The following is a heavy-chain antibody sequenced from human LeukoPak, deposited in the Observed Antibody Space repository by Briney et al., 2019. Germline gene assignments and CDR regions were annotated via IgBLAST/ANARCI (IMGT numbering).Heavy chain of an antibody. J-gene: IGHJ4*02. CDR1: GGSFSDYY. D-gene: IGHD5-18*01. V-gene: IGHV4-34*01. CDR2: ISRHGST. CDR3: ARGNRQLWLSPLFDY. Sequence: SETLSLTCAVYGGSFSDYYWSWIRQPPGKGLEWIGEISRHGSTNYNPSLKSRVTISIDTSKSQFSLKLNSVTAADTAVYYCARGNRQLWLSPLFDYWGQGTLVIVSS.